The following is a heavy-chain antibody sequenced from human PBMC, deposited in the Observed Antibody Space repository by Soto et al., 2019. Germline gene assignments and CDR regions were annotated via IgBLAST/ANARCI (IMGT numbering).Heavy chain of an antibody. J-gene: IGHJ5*02. CDR1: GYSFTSYW. D-gene: IGHD6-25*01. Sequence: PGESLKISCNGSGYSFTSYWIGWVRQMPGKGLEWMGIIYPGDSDTRYSPSFQGQVTISADKSISTAYLQWSSLKASDTAMYYCARHVTSIGNWFDPWGQGTLVTVSS. CDR2: IYPGDSDT. V-gene: IGHV5-51*01. CDR3: ARHVTSIGNWFDP.